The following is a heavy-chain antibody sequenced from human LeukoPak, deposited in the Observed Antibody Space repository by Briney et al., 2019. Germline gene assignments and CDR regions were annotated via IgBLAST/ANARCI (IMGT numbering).Heavy chain of an antibody. V-gene: IGHV4-39*01. D-gene: IGHD3-3*01. CDR1: GGSISSGGYY. Sequence: SETLSLTCTVSGGSISSGGYYWSWIRQPPGKGLEWIGSIYYSGSTYYNPSLKSRVTISVDTSKNQFSLKLSSVTAADTAVYYCARPLGEWLRDAFDIWGQGTMVTVSS. CDR2: IYYSGST. CDR3: ARPLGEWLRDAFDI. J-gene: IGHJ3*02.